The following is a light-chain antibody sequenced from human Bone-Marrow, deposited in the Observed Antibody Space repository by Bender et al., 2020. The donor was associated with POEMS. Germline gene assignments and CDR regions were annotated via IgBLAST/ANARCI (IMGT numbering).Light chain of an antibody. V-gene: IGLV3-25*03. CDR1: ALPNQY. J-gene: IGLJ3*02. CDR3: QSTDSSGTYWV. Sequence: SYKLTQPPSVSVSPGQTARITCSGDALPNQYAHWYQQKPGQAPLLVIYQQTERPSVIPERFSGSSSGTTVTLTISGVQAEDEADYYCQSTDSSGTYWVFGGGTKLTVL. CDR2: QQT.